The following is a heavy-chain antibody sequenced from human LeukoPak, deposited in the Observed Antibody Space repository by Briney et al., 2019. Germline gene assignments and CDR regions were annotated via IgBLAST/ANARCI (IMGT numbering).Heavy chain of an antibody. V-gene: IGHV1-69*01. Sequence: ASVKVSCTASGGTFSSYAISWGRQAPGQGLEWMGGIIPIFGTANYAQKFQGRVTITADESTSTAYMELSSLRSDDTAVYYCARSSYYFDYWGQGTLVTVSS. J-gene: IGHJ4*02. CDR3: ARSSYYFDY. CDR2: IIPIFGTA. CDR1: GGTFSSYA.